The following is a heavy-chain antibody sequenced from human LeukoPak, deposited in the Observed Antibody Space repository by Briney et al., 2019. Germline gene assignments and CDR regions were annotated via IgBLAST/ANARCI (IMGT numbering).Heavy chain of an antibody. CDR1: GFTFSTYA. Sequence: PGGSLRLSCAASGFTFSTYAMTWVRQAPGKGLEWVSGISAGGDRTYYADSVKGRFTISRDHSKNTVFLQMDSLRAEDTAVYYCAKTTAGNSSGRYPGWPVDYWGQGTLVTVSS. J-gene: IGHJ4*02. D-gene: IGHD6-19*01. CDR2: ISAGGDRT. V-gene: IGHV3-23*01. CDR3: AKTTAGNSSGRYPGWPVDY.